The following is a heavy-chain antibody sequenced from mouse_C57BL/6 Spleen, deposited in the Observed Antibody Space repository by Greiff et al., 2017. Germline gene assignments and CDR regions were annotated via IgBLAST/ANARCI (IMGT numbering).Heavy chain of an antibody. V-gene: IGHV5-6*01. CDR2: ISSGGSYT. CDR1: GFPFSSYG. Sequence: EVMLVESGGDLVKPGGSLKLSCAASGFPFSSYGMSWVRQTPDKRLEWVATISSGGSYTYYPDSVKGRFTISRDNAKNTLYLQMSSLKSEDTAMYYCARHGGPQPYYAMDYWGQGTSVTVSS. CDR3: ARHGGPQPYYAMDY. J-gene: IGHJ4*01.